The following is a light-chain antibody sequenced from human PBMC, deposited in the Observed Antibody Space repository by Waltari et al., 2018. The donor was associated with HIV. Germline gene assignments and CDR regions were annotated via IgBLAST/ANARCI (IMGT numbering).Light chain of an antibody. CDR3: CSYAGSGLV. J-gene: IGLJ3*02. CDR2: EVT. V-gene: IGLV2-23*02. Sequence: QSALTQSASVSGSPGQSITISCTGTSSDVGAYTLVSWYQQHPGEVPKLLIYEVTKRPSGVSTRFSGSKAGNTASLTISGLQADDEADYYCCSYAGSGLVFGGGTKLTVL. CDR1: SSDVGAYTL.